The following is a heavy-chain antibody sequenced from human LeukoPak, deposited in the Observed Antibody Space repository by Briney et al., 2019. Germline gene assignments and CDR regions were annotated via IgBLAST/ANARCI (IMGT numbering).Heavy chain of an antibody. D-gene: IGHD6-19*01. J-gene: IGHJ4*02. CDR2: ISGSGGST. Sequence: GGSLILSCAASGFTFSSYAMSWVRQAPGKGLEWVSAISGSGGSTYYADSVKGRFTISRDNSKNTLYLQMNSLRAEDTAVYYCAARYSSGWYYFDYWGQGTLVTVSS. V-gene: IGHV3-23*01. CDR1: GFTFSSYA. CDR3: AARYSSGWYYFDY.